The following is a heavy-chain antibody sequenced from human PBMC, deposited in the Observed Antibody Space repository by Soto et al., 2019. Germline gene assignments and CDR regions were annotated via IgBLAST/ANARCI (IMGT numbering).Heavy chain of an antibody. J-gene: IGHJ6*02. D-gene: IGHD3-3*01. CDR1: GYTFTGYY. CDR2: INPNSGGT. V-gene: IGHV1-2*04. CDR3: ARGSPPDYDFWSGYYTTIYDYYYGMDV. Sequence: ASVKVSCKASGYTFTGYYMHWVLQAPGQGLEWMGWINPNSGGTNYAQKFQGWVTMTRDTSISTAYMELSRLRSDDTAVYYCARGSPPDYDFWSGYYTTIYDYYYGMDVWG.